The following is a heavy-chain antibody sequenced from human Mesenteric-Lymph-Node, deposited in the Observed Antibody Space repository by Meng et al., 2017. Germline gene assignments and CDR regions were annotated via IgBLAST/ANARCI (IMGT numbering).Heavy chain of an antibody. CDR3: AKPTAGIAAAGRISGAFDI. J-gene: IGHJ3*02. D-gene: IGHD6-13*01. CDR2: ISGSGGST. CDR1: GFTFSSYA. V-gene: IGHV3-23*01. Sequence: GESLKISCAASGFTFSSYAMSWVRQAPGKGLEWVSAISGSGGSTYYADSVKGRFTISRDNSKNTLYLQMNSLRAEDTAVYYCAKPTAGIAAAGRISGAFDIWGQGTMVTVSS.